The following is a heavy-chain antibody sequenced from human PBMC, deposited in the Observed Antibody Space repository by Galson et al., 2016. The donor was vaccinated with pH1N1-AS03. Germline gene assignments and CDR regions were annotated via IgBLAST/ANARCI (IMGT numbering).Heavy chain of an antibody. D-gene: IGHD3-10*01. Sequence: SESLSLTCTVSGGSLTNYYWSWIRQPAGRGLEGIGRIHSSGSTDYNPSLRTRVTMSKDSSKNQISLNLTSVSASDTAIYYCARGRGSSNLDPVGYWGQGILVTVSS. J-gene: IGHJ4*02. CDR1: GGSLTNYY. CDR2: IHSSGST. V-gene: IGHV4-4*07. CDR3: ARGRGSSNLDPVGY.